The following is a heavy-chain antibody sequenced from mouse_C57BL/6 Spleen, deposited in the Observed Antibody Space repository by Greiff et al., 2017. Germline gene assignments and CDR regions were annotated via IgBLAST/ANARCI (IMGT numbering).Heavy chain of an antibody. D-gene: IGHD2-14*01. J-gene: IGHJ1*03. CDR1: GFNIQDYY. V-gene: IGHV14-2*01. CDR3: ARHHRLFDD. CDR2: INPEDGET. Sequence: EVQLQQSGAELVKPGASVKLSCTASGFNIQDYYMNWVKQSHGQSLEWIGGINPEDGETRYVPKFQGKATITVDTPSSTAYLQLRSRTSEDTAVYYGARHHRLFDDWGTGTTLTVSS.